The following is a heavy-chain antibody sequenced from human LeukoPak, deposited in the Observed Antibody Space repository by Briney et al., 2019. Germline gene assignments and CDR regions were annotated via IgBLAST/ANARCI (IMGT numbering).Heavy chain of an antibody. CDR2: ISVSGGST. D-gene: IGHD3-22*01. V-gene: IGHV3-23*01. CDR1: GFTFSSYA. CDR3: EKFGRTYYYDSSGYYYPTPLYY. Sequence: PGGSLRLSCAASGFTFSSYAMSWVRQAPGKGLEGVSAISVSGGSTYYADSVKGRFTISRDNSKNTLYLKMNSLRAEDKDVYYCEKFGRTYYYDSSGYYYPTPLYYWGQGTMVTVSS. J-gene: IGHJ4*02.